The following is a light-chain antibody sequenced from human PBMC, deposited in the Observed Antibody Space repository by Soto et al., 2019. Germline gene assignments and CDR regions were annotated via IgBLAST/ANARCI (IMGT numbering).Light chain of an antibody. CDR3: QQYGSSPLFT. V-gene: IGKV3-20*01. CDR2: GAS. Sequence: EIVLTQSPGTLSLSPGERATLSCRASQSVSSSYLAWYQQKPGQAPRLLIYGASNRASGISDRFSSSGSGTDFTLPTSRLEPEDVAVYYCQQYGSSPLFTFGPGTKVDLK. CDR1: QSVSSSY. J-gene: IGKJ3*01.